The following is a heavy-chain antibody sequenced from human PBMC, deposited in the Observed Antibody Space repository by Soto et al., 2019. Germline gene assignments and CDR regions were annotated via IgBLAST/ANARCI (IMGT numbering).Heavy chain of an antibody. V-gene: IGHV3-13*05. CDR3: ARAGADGMDV. J-gene: IGHJ6*02. Sequence: GTLRLSCAASGFTVSRYALHSVRQATVKGLEWLSSIGTAGDPHYAGSVKGRFTISRENVKNSLYLQMNSLRAGDTAVYYCARAGADGMDVWGQGTTVTVSS. D-gene: IGHD3-10*01. CDR2: IGTAGDP. CDR1: GFTVSRYA.